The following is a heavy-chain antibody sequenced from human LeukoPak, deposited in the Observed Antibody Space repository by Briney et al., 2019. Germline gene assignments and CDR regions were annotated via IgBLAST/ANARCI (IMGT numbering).Heavy chain of an antibody. D-gene: IGHD2-2*02. CDR2: MNPNSGNT. Sequence: ASAKVSCKASGYTFTSYDINWVRQATGQGLEWMGWMNPNSGNTGYAQKFQGRVTITADESTSTAYMELSSLRSEDTAVYYCARDTSYCSSTSCYKYNWFDPWGQGTLVTVSS. J-gene: IGHJ5*02. CDR1: GYTFTSYD. V-gene: IGHV1-8*01. CDR3: ARDTSYCSSTSCYKYNWFDP.